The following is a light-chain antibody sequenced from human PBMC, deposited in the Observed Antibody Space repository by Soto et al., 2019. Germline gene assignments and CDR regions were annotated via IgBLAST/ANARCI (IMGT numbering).Light chain of an antibody. Sequence: DFQMTQSPSTLSGSVGDRVTITCRASQTISSWLAWYQQKPGKAPKLLIYKASTLKSGVPSRFSGSGSGTEFTLTISSLQPDDFATYYCQHYNSYSDAFGQGTKVELK. J-gene: IGKJ1*01. CDR3: QHYNSYSDA. V-gene: IGKV1-5*03. CDR1: QTISSW. CDR2: KAS.